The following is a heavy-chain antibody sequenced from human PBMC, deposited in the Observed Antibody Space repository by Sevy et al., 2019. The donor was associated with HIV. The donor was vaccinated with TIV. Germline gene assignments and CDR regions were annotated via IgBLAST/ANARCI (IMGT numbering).Heavy chain of an antibody. CDR3: AHSLCGDYIGGYFDY. Sequence: SGPTLVNPTQTLTLTCTFSGFSLSTSGVGVGWIRQPPGKALEWLAVIYWDDNKRYSPSLRSRLTITKDTSKNQVVLTMTNMDPVDTATYYCAHSLCGDYIGGYFDYWGQGTLVTVSS. CDR2: IYWDDNK. V-gene: IGHV2-5*02. CDR1: GFSLSTSGVG. D-gene: IGHD4-17*01. J-gene: IGHJ4*02.